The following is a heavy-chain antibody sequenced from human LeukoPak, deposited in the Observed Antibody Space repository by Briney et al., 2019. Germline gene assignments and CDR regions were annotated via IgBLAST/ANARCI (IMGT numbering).Heavy chain of an antibody. V-gene: IGHV3-23*01. CDR3: AKDLELTY. Sequence: GGSLRLSCAASGFTFSTYAMSWVRQAPGKGLEWVSGISGSGGSTYYADSVKGWFTISRDNSKNTLYLHMNSLRAEDTAVYYCAKDLELTYWGQGTLVTVSS. D-gene: IGHD1-7*01. CDR1: GFTFSTYA. J-gene: IGHJ4*02. CDR2: ISGSGGST.